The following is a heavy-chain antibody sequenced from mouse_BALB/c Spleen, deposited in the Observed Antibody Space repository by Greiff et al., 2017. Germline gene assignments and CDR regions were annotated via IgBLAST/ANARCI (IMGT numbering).Heavy chain of an antibody. J-gene: IGHJ1*01. Sequence: VQLVESGPGLVAPSQSLSITCTVSGFSLTGYGVNWVRQPPGKGLEWLGMIWGDGSTDYNSALKSRLSISKDNSKSQVFLKMNSLQTDDTARYYCARDGDNSYYGSTGYFDVWGAGTTVTVSA. CDR3: ARDGDNSYYGSTGYFDV. CDR1: GFSLTGYG. CDR2: IWGDGST. D-gene: IGHD1-1*01. V-gene: IGHV2-6-7*01.